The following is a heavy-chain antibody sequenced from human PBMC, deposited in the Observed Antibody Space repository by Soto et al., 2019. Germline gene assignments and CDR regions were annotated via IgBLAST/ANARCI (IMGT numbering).Heavy chain of an antibody. D-gene: IGHD3-3*01. J-gene: IGHJ6*02. V-gene: IGHV1-69*01. CDR3: ARAHPDFWRGYGPPRNHYYYGMDV. CDR2: IIPIFGTA. CDR1: GGTFSSYA. Sequence: QVQLVQSGAEVKKPGSSVKVSCKASGGTFSSYAISWVRQAPGQGLEWMGGIIPIFGTANYAQKFQGRVTITADESTSTADMELSSLRSEDTAVYYCARAHPDFWRGYGPPRNHYYYGMDVWGQGTTVTVSS.